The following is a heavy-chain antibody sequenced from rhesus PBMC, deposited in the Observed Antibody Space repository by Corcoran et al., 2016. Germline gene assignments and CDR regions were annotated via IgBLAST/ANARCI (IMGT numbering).Heavy chain of an antibody. CDR3: ARYQGEFGFDY. Sequence: QVQLQESGPGLVKPSENLSLTCAVSGYSISSGSGGSRVRQPPGKGLEWIGYIGGSSGSTNYNPSLKSRVTMSKDTSKNQFSLKLSSVTAADTAVYYCARYQGEFGFDYWGQGVLVTVSS. J-gene: IGHJ4*01. CDR1: GYSISSGSG. D-gene: IGHD1-32*01. CDR2: IGGSSGST. V-gene: IGHV4-127*01.